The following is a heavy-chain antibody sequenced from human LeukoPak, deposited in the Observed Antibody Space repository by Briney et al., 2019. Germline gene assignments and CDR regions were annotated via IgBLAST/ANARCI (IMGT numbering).Heavy chain of an antibody. Sequence: GESLQISCQGSGYSFTSYWIGWVRQMPGKGLEWMGIIYPGDSDTRYSPSFQGQVTISADKSISTAYLQWSSLKASDTAMYYCARSVVPAAIYYFDYWGQGTLVTVSS. CDR1: GYSFTSYW. D-gene: IGHD2-2*02. CDR2: IYPGDSDT. CDR3: ARSVVPAAIYYFDY. V-gene: IGHV5-51*01. J-gene: IGHJ4*02.